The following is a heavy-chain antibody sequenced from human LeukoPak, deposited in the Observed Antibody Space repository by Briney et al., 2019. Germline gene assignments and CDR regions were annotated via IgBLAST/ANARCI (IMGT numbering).Heavy chain of an antibody. CDR1: GGSISSSSYY. CDR2: IYYSGST. J-gene: IGHJ4*02. D-gene: IGHD3-10*01. Sequence: PSETLSLTCTVSGGSISSSSYYWGWIRQPPGKGLEWIGSIYYSGSTYYNPSLKSRVTISVDTSKNQFSLKLSSVTAADTAVYYCAREAYYYYGSGSAFDYWGQGTLVTVSS. V-gene: IGHV4-39*02. CDR3: AREAYYYYGSGSAFDY.